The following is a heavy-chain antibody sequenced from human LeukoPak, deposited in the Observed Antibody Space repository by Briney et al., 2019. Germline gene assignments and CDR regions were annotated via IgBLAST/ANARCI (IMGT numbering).Heavy chain of an antibody. CDR1: GFTFSSYG. Sequence: GGSLRLSCAASGFTFSSYGMHWARQAPGKGLEWVAVISYDGKNMYYADSVKGRFTISRDNSQNTLYLQTNSLRVEDTGVYYCASYDILTGYHSPFDYWGQGSLVTVSS. CDR2: ISYDGKNM. J-gene: IGHJ4*02. D-gene: IGHD3-9*01. V-gene: IGHV3-30*03. CDR3: ASYDILTGYHSPFDY.